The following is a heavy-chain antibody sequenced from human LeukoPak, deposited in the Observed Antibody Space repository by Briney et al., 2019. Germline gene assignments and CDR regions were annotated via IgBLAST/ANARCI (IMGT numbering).Heavy chain of an antibody. CDR3: ARDDYYDSSGYYYSAFDI. J-gene: IGHJ3*02. CDR2: ISSSGSTI. CDR1: GFTFSDYY. Sequence: GGSLRLSCAASGFTFSDYYMSWIRQAPGKGLEWVSYISSSGSTIYYADSVKGRFTISRDNAKNSLYLQMNSLRAEDTAVYYCARDDYYDSSGYYYSAFDIWGQGTMVTVSS. D-gene: IGHD3-22*01. V-gene: IGHV3-11*01.